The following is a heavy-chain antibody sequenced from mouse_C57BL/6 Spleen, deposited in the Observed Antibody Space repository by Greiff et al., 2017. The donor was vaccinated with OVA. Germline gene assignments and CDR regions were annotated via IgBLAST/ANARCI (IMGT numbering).Heavy chain of an antibody. CDR3: ASRLGNYYAMDY. CDR2: IDPSDSET. J-gene: IGHJ4*01. CDR1: GYTFTSYW. Sequence: VQLQQPGAELVRPGSSVKLSCKASGYTFTSYWMPWVKQRPIQGLEWIGNIDPSDSETHYNQQFKDKATLTVDKSSSTAYMQLSSLTSEDSAVYYCASRLGNYYAMDYWGQGTSVTVSS. D-gene: IGHD4-1*01. V-gene: IGHV1-52*01.